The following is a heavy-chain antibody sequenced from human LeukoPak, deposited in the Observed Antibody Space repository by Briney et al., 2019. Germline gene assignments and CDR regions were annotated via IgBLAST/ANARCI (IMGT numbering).Heavy chain of an antibody. J-gene: IGHJ5*02. V-gene: IGHV4-59*01. Sequence: SETLSLTCAVYGGSFSGYYWSWIRQPPGKGLEWIGYIYYSGSTNYNPSLKSRVTISVDTSKNQFSLKLSSVTAADTAVYYCASSMRSYLGWFDPWGQGTLVTVSS. CDR2: IYYSGST. CDR3: ASSMRSYLGWFDP. D-gene: IGHD1-26*01. CDR1: GGSFSGYY.